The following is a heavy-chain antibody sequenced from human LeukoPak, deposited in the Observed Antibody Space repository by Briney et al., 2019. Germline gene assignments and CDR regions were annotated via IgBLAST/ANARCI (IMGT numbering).Heavy chain of an antibody. Sequence: GGSLRLSCAASEFSVGSNYMTWVRQAPGKVLEWVSVIYSGGSTSYADSVKGRFTISRDNSGNTVSLQMNTLRAEDTAVYYCARGNSYDSSGYPEYFQNWGQGTLVTVSS. D-gene: IGHD3-22*01. CDR2: IYSGGST. CDR1: EFSVGSNY. J-gene: IGHJ1*01. V-gene: IGHV3-66*01. CDR3: ARGNSYDSSGYPEYFQN.